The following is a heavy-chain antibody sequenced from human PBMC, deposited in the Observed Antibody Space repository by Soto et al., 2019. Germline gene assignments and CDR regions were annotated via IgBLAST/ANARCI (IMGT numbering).Heavy chain of an antibody. Sequence: PGGSLRLSCAASGFTFSSYAMSWVRQAPGKGLEWVSAISGSGGSTYYADSVKGRFTISRDNSKNTLYLQMNSLRAEDTAVYYCAKADTLLWFGELFSWGQGTLVTVSS. CDR2: ISGSGGST. V-gene: IGHV3-23*01. D-gene: IGHD3-10*01. J-gene: IGHJ4*02. CDR1: GFTFSSYA. CDR3: AKADTLLWFGELFS.